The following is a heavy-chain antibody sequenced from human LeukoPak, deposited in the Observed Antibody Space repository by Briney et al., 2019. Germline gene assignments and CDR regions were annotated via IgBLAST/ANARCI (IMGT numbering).Heavy chain of an antibody. Sequence: AGTLRRTCAASGFTSNSNRMSRLRPAQGNELVGVANTKQDERKNDYVYSVKGRLTISRDNAKNSLYLQMNSLRAEDTAVYYCARDMNWGGDAFYIWGQGTMVAVSS. J-gene: IGHJ3*02. CDR1: GFTSNSNR. D-gene: IGHD7-27*01. V-gene: IGHV3-7*01. CDR3: ARDMNWGGDAFYI. CDR2: TKQDERKN.